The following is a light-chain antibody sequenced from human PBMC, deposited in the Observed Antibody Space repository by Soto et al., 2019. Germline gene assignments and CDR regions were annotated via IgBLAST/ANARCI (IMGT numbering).Light chain of an antibody. Sequence: QSALTQPPSASGSLGQSVTISCTGTSSDVGGYNYVSWYQQQPGKAPKLMLYAVSERPSGVPDRFSGSKSGNTASLTVSGLQAEDEADYYCSSYAGSNNVLFGGGTKLTVL. V-gene: IGLV2-8*01. J-gene: IGLJ2*01. CDR1: SSDVGGYNY. CDR3: SSYAGSNNVL. CDR2: AVS.